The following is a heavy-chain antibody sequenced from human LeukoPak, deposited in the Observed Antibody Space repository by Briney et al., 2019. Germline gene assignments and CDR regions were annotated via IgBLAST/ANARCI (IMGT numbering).Heavy chain of an antibody. CDR1: GFTFSDYA. V-gene: IGHV3-23*01. J-gene: IGHJ4*02. D-gene: IGHD6-19*01. Sequence: PGGSLRLSCAASGFTFSDYAMTWVRQAPGKGLEWVSSIDNNDDNKYYPDSVKGRFTTSRDNSENTLSLQMSSLRAEDTAIYYCAKRRRAEAGPEDYWGRGTLVTFSS. CDR2: IDNNDDNK. CDR3: AKRRRAEAGPEDY.